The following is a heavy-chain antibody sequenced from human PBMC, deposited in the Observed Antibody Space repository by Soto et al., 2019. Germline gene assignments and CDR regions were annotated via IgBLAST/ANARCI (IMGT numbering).Heavy chain of an antibody. D-gene: IGHD3-22*01. CDR1: GGSISSGGYY. CDR2: IYYSGST. CDR3: ARENRYYYDSSGSYYFDY. Sequence: SETLSLTCTVSGGSISSGGYYWSWIRQHPGKGLEWIGYIYYSGSTYYNPSLKSRVTISVDTSKNQFSLKLSSVTAADTAVYYCARENRYYYDSSGSYYFDYWGQGTLVTVSS. V-gene: IGHV4-31*03. J-gene: IGHJ4*02.